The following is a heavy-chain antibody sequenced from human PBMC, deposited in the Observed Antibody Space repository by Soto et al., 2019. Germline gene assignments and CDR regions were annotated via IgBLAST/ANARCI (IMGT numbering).Heavy chain of an antibody. V-gene: IGHV1-18*01. D-gene: IGHD6-13*01. CDR1: GYTFTSYA. Sequence: QVQLVQSGAEVKKPGASVKVSCKTSGYTFTSYAISWVRQAPGQGLEWMGWISAYNGNTHYAQKRQGRVTMTTDTSTSTAYMELRSLRSDDTAVYYCARDLAAAGPFDYWGQGTLVTVSS. J-gene: IGHJ4*02. CDR2: ISAYNGNT. CDR3: ARDLAAAGPFDY.